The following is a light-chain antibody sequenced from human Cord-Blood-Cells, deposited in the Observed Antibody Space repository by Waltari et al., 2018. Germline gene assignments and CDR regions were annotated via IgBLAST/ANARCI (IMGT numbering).Light chain of an antibody. J-gene: IGKJ2*01. CDR2: AAS. V-gene: IGKV1-39*01. Sequence: EIQMTQSPSSLSASVGDRVTITCRASQSISSSLNLYQQKPGKAPKLLIYAASSLQSWVPSRCSGSGSGTDFTLTISSLQPEDFATYYCQQSYSTPYTFGQGTKLEIK. CDR3: QQSYSTPYT. CDR1: QSISSS.